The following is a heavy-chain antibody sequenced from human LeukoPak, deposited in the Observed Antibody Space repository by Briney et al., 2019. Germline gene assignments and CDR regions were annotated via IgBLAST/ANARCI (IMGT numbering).Heavy chain of an antibody. J-gene: IGHJ4*02. Sequence: RGSLRLSSAAPGFTFSTYTMSWVRQAPGKGLEWVSAVRGSGSDTYYADSVKGRFTISRDTSKNTLFLQMNSLRAEDTALYYCANTGSYLMKFDHWGQGTLVTVSS. CDR2: VRGSGSDT. V-gene: IGHV3-23*01. D-gene: IGHD1-26*01. CDR1: GFTFSTYT. CDR3: ANTGSYLMKFDH.